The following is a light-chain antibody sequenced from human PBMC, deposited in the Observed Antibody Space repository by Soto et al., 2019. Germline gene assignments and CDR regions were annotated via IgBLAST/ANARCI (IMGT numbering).Light chain of an antibody. J-gene: IGKJ2*01. CDR2: AAS. Sequence: DIQLTQSPSSMSASVGDRVTLTCRASQGIRNWLAWYQQKPGKAPKLLIFAASTLQGGVTSRFSGSFSGTDFTRTITSLQAEDFATYFSQQAYSIAYTFGHATKLEIK. CDR1: QGIRNW. CDR3: QQAYSIAYT. V-gene: IGKV1-12*01.